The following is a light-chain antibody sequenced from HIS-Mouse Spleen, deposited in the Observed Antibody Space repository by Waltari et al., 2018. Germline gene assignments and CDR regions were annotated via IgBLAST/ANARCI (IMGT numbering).Light chain of an antibody. CDR3: QQSYSTTWT. J-gene: IGKJ1*01. V-gene: IGKV1-39*01. CDR1: QSISSY. CDR2: AAS. Sequence: DIQMTQSPSSLSASVGDRVTITCRASQSISSYLNWYQQKPGKAPKLLIYAASSLQSGVPSRFSGSGSGTDFTLTISSLQPVDFATYYCQQSYSTTWTFGQGTKVEIK.